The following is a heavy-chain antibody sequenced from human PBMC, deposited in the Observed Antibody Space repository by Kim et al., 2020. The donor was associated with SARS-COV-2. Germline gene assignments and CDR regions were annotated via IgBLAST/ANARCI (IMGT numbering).Heavy chain of an antibody. D-gene: IGHD3-10*01. CDR3: ATYGLPLDAFDI. Sequence: SETLSLTCTVSGGSVSSGSYYWSWIRQPPGKGLEWIGYIYYSGSTNYNPSLKSRVTISVDTSKNQFSLKLSSVTAADTAVYYCATYGLPLDAFDIWGQGTMVTVSS. V-gene: IGHV4-61*01. CDR2: IYYSGST. J-gene: IGHJ3*02. CDR1: GGSVSSGSYY.